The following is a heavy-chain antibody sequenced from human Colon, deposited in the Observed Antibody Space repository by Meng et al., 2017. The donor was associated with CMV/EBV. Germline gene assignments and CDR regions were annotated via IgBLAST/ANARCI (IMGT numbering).Heavy chain of an antibody. Sequence: TCAVYGEYFSENYWSWVRQPPGKGLEWIGEASQSGSTNYNPSLKSRVTISLDRSNKQFSLKLTSVTAADTAVYYCARRVASGKYYFDSWGQGALVTVSS. CDR2: ASQSGST. D-gene: IGHD5-12*01. CDR1: GEYFSENY. J-gene: IGHJ4*02. CDR3: ARRVASGKYYFDS. V-gene: IGHV4-34*01.